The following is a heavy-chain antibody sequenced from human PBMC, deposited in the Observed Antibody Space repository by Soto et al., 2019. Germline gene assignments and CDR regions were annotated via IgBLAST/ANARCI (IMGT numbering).Heavy chain of an antibody. CDR2: INAGNGNT. CDR3: APSIVVLTALDY. J-gene: IGHJ4*02. D-gene: IGHD2-21*02. CDR1: GYTFTSYA. V-gene: IGHV1-3*05. Sequence: QVQLVQSGAEEKKPGASVKVSCKASGYTFTSYAMHWVRQAPGQRLEWMGWINAGNGNTKYSQKFQGRVTITRDTAASTVYMELSSLRSEDTAVYYCAPSIVVLTALDYWGQGNLVTVSS.